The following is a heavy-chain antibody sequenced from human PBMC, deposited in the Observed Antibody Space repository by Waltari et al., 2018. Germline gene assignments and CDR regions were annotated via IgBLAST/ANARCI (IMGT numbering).Heavy chain of an antibody. CDR2: IPYSGNT. CDR1: GGPISSYY. Sequence: QVQLQESGPGLVKPSETLALTCTAPGGPISSYYWGWSRQPPGMGLEWIGYIPYSGNTNYNPSLKSRVTLSVDTSKNQFSLKLNSVTAADTAVYYCARGSGDGYNWYAYWGQGTLVTVSS. V-gene: IGHV4-59*01. D-gene: IGHD5-12*01. CDR3: ARGSGDGYNWYAY. J-gene: IGHJ4*02.